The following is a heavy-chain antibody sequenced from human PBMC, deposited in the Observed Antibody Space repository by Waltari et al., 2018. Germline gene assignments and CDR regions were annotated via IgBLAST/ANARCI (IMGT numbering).Heavy chain of an antibody. V-gene: IGHV4-34*01. CDR1: GGSFNGHY. Sequence: QLRLQQWGAGLLKPSETLSLTCAVSGGSFNGHYWSWIRQTPGKGLGWIGEVDHSGSANYSPSLKSRVTVSLDTSNKQVSLTLTSVTAADTGIYYCARDARDWEAVDNTYLDSWGQGTLVAVSS. CDR3: ARDARDWEAVDNTYLDS. J-gene: IGHJ4*02. CDR2: VDHSGSA. D-gene: IGHD2-21*02.